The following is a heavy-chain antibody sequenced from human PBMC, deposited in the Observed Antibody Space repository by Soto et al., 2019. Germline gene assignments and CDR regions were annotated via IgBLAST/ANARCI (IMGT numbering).Heavy chain of an antibody. CDR2: ISGGGDGT. CDR1: GFTFYNYA. V-gene: IGHV3-23*01. J-gene: IGHJ3*01. Sequence: EVQLLESGGGLVRPGGSRGLSCAASGFTFYNYAMNWVRQAPGKGLEWVSTISGGGDGTYYADSVKGRFTISRDNSRNTVYLQMNSLRAEDTAVYYCAKKGLGSLATYCTTGDCHYAFDVWGQGTLVTVSS. D-gene: IGHD2-8*01. CDR3: AKKGLGSLATYCTTGDCHYAFDV.